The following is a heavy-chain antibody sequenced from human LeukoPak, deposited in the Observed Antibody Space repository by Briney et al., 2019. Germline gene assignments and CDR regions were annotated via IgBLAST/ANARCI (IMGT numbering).Heavy chain of an antibody. V-gene: IGHV1-2*02. CDR3: ARDPYSNTWALDY. J-gene: IGHJ4*02. CDR2: INPNSGGT. D-gene: IGHD6-13*01. CDR1: GYTFTGYY. Sequence: ASVKVSCKASGYTFTGYYMHWVRQAPGQGLEWMGWINPNSGGTNYAQKFQGRVTMTRDTSISTAYMELSSLRSEDTAVYYCARDPYSNTWALDYWGQGTLVTVSS.